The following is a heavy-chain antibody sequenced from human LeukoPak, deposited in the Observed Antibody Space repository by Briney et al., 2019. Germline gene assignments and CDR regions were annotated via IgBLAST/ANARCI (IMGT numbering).Heavy chain of an antibody. D-gene: IGHD3-3*01. V-gene: IGHV3-21*01. Sequence: GGSLRLSCAASGFTFSSFSMNWVRQAPGKGLEWVSSISSSSSYIYYADSVKGRFTISRDNAKNSLYLQMNSLRAEDTAVYYCARNFGVVYNFDYWGQGTLVTVSS. CDR3: ARNFGVVYNFDY. J-gene: IGHJ4*02. CDR1: GFTFSSFS. CDR2: ISSSSSYI.